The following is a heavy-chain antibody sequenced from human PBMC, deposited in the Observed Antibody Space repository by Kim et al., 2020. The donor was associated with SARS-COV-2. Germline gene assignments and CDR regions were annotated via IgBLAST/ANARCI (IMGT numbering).Heavy chain of an antibody. J-gene: IGHJ5*02. V-gene: IGHV3-7*01. CDR3: AREWDGDYPTNWFDP. CDR2: INQDGSEK. Sequence: GGSLRLSCAASGFTLSTFWMTWVRQAPGKGLEWVANINQDGSEKYYVDSVKGRFTISRDNANNLLFLQMSSLRAEDTAVYFCAREWDGDYPTNWFDPWGQGTLVTVSS. CDR1: GFTLSTFW. D-gene: IGHD1-26*01.